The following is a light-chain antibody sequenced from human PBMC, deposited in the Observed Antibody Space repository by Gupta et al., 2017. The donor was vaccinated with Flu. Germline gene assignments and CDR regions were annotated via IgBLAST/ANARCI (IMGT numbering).Light chain of an antibody. Sequence: KTVTISCTRSSDSSASNYVQCYQQRPRSSPTTVIYEDNQRPSGVPDLFSGSIDSSANSASRTISGLKTDDDSYDYWQSYDTSTVFGGGTKLTVL. CDR3: QSYDTSTV. CDR1: SDSSASNY. V-gene: IGLV6-57*01. J-gene: IGLJ3*02. CDR2: EDN.